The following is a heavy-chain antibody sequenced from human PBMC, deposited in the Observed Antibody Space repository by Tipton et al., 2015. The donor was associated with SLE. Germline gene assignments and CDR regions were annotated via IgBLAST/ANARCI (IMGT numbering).Heavy chain of an antibody. D-gene: IGHD3-22*01. CDR1: GGSISSSSYY. J-gene: IGHJ6*03. CDR3: AKDTGSGYNYYYYYMDV. CDR2: IYYSGST. Sequence: TLSLTCTVSGGSISSSSYYWGWIRQPPGKGPEWIGSIYYSGSTYHNPSLKSRVTISVDTSKNQFSLKLSSVTAADTAVYYCAKDTGSGYNYYYYYMDVWGKGTTVTVSS. V-gene: IGHV4-39*07.